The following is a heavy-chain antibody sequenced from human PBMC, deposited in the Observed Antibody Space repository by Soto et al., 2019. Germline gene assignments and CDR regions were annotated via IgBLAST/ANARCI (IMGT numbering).Heavy chain of an antibody. D-gene: IGHD7-27*01. J-gene: IGHJ6*02. Sequence: GSLRLYCAASVFTFSNYDMHWVRQAPGEGLEWVSGIGAASDTYYPVSVQGRFTVSRDNAKKSLYLQMNSLRAGDTAVYYCARGVLGPGDYYYGMDVWGQGTTVTVSS. CDR2: IGAASDT. V-gene: IGHV3-13*01. CDR1: VFTFSNYD. CDR3: ARGVLGPGDYYYGMDV.